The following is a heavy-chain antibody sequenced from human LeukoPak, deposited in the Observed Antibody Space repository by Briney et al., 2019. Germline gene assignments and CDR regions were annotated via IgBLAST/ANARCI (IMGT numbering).Heavy chain of an antibody. Sequence: PGGSLRLSCAASGFSFRTHAMTWVRQAPGKGLEWVTSISGSGATTYNADPLKGRFTISRDNSKNTLYLQMNSLRAEDTAVYYCVKESTSSGYYYAPDYWGQGTLVTVS. CDR2: ISGSGATT. D-gene: IGHD3-22*01. CDR3: VKESTSSGYYYAPDY. J-gene: IGHJ4*02. CDR1: GFSFRTHA. V-gene: IGHV3-23*01.